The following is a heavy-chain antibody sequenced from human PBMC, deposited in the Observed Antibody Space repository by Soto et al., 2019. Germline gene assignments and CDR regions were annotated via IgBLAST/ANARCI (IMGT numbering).Heavy chain of an antibody. CDR3: XXXXXXXXXXXXXXXXXMDV. CDR2: XSAYNGNT. CDR1: GYTFTSYG. V-gene: IGHV1-18*01. Sequence: QVQLVQSGAEVKKPGASVKVSCKASGYTFTSYGIIWVRQAPGQGLXWXGXXSAYNGNTNYAQKLQGRVTMDTDTXXXXXXXXXXXXXXXXXXXXXXXXXXXXXXXXXXXXXXXMDVWGKGTTVTVSS. J-gene: IGHJ6*03.